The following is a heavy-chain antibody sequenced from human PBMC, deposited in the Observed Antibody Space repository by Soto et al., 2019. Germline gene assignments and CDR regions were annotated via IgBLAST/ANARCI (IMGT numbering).Heavy chain of an antibody. CDR3: ARAGVPYYDSSGYYFGFDY. D-gene: IGHD3-22*01. J-gene: IGHJ4*02. V-gene: IGHV3-30-3*01. Sequence: QVQLVESGGGVVQPGRSLRLSCAASGFTFSSYAMHWVRQAPGKGLEWVAVISYDGSNKYYADSVKGRFTISRDNSKNTLYLQMNSLRAEDKAVYYCARAGVPYYDSSGYYFGFDYWCQGTLVTVSS. CDR1: GFTFSSYA. CDR2: ISYDGSNK.